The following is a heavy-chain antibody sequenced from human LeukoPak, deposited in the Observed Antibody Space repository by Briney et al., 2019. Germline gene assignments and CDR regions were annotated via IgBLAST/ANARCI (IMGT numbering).Heavy chain of an antibody. CDR1: GFTFSSYG. V-gene: IGHV3-30*03. J-gene: IGHJ4*02. CDR2: ISYDGSNK. Sequence: PGGSLRLSCAASGFTFSSYGMHWVRQAPGKGLEWVAVISYDGSNKYYADSVKGRFTISRDNSKNTLYLQMNSLRAEDTAVYYCARDGGYCSSTRATCRTYYFDYWGQGTLVTVSS. D-gene: IGHD2-2*01. CDR3: ARDGGYCSSTRATCRTYYFDY.